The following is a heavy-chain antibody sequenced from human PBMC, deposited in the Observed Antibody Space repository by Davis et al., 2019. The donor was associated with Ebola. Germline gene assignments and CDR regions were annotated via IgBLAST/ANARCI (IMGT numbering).Heavy chain of an antibody. CDR2: IRYDGGNK. CDR1: GFSFSTYG. J-gene: IGHJ4*02. D-gene: IGHD6-19*01. Sequence: GESLKISCAASGFSFSTYGMHWVRQAPGKGLEWLAYIRYDGGNKDYADSVKGRFTISRDNSKDTLYLEMNSLRAEDTAVYYCAKGDDSGWYGFDYWDQGALVTVSS. CDR3: AKGDDSGWYGFDY. V-gene: IGHV3-30*02.